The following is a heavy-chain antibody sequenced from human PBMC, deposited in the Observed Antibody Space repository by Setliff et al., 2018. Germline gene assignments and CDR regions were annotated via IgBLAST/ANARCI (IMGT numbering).Heavy chain of an antibody. J-gene: IGHJ6*03. D-gene: IGHD5-18*01. CDR3: ARDGYGDDWNTFVDVYYYYMDV. V-gene: IGHV4-38-2*02. Sequence: ETLSLTCAVSGYSINSGYYWGWIRQSPGKGLEWIGSIYRDGNTYYNPSLRSRVTISVDTSKNQFSLNLSSVTAADTAVYYCARDGYGDDWNTFVDVYYYYMDVWGKGTTVTAP. CDR1: GYSINSGYY. CDR2: IYRDGNT.